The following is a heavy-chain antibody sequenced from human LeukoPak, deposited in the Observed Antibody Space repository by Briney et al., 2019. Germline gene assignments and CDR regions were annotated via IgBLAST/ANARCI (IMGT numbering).Heavy chain of an antibody. Sequence: ASVKASCKASGYTFTGYYIKWVRQAPGQGLEWMGWINPNSGGTNYAQKFQGRVTMTRDTSINTAHMELSRLRYDDTAVYYCARDAYLGAFDIWGQGTMVTVSS. CDR2: INPNSGGT. D-gene: IGHD2/OR15-2a*01. V-gene: IGHV1-2*02. CDR1: GYTFTGYY. CDR3: ARDAYLGAFDI. J-gene: IGHJ3*02.